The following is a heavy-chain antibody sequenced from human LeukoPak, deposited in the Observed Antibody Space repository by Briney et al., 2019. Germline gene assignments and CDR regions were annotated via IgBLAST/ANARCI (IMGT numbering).Heavy chain of an antibody. CDR2: IHYSGST. J-gene: IGHJ4*02. Sequence: SETLSLTCSVSADSISLYFWGWIRQPPGKGLEWIGSIHYSGSTYYNPSLKSRVTISVDTSKNQFSLKLSSVTAADTVVYYCARPTVGATTGFDYWGQGTLVTVSS. V-gene: IGHV4-39*01. CDR3: ARPTVGATTGFDY. CDR1: ADSISLYF. D-gene: IGHD1-26*01.